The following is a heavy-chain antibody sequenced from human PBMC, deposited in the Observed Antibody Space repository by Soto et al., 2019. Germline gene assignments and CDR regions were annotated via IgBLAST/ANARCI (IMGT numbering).Heavy chain of an antibody. D-gene: IGHD3-10*01. CDR2: ISYDGSNK. V-gene: IGHV3-30-3*01. CDR1: GFTFSSYA. CDR3: ARDVSVVRGIRDAFDI. Sequence: PGGSLRLSCAASGFTFSSYAMHWVRQAPGKGLEWVAVISYDGSNKYYADSVKGRFTISRDNSKNTLYPQMNSLRAEDTAVYYCARDVSVVRGIRDAFDIWGQGTMVTVSS. J-gene: IGHJ3*02.